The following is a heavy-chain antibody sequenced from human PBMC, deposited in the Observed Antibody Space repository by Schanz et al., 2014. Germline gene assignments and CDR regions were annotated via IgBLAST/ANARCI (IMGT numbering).Heavy chain of an antibody. J-gene: IGHJ4*02. CDR2: ISAYNGHT. CDR3: ARDGEAAAGCDY. D-gene: IGHD6-13*01. Sequence: QVQLVQSGAEVKKPGASVKVSCKASGYIFGSHGMTWVRQAPGQGLEWMGWISAYNGHTTYAQKFQGRVTMTTDTSTSTAYMELSSLRSEDTAVYYCARDGEAAAGCDYWGQGTLVTVSS. CDR1: GYIFGSHG. V-gene: IGHV1-18*01.